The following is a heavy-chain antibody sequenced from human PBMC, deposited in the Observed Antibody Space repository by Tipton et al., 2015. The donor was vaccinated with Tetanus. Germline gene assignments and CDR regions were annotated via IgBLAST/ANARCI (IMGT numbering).Heavy chain of an antibody. Sequence: TLSLTCTVSGGSISSGGYYWSWIRQHPGKGLEWIGYIYYSGSTNYNPSLKSRVTISVDTSKNQFSLKLSSVTAADTAVYYCAREGHTFWFDPWGQGTLVTVSS. V-gene: IGHV4-61*08. CDR2: IYYSGST. CDR1: GGSISSGGYY. D-gene: IGHD5-18*01. CDR3: AREGHTFWFDP. J-gene: IGHJ5*02.